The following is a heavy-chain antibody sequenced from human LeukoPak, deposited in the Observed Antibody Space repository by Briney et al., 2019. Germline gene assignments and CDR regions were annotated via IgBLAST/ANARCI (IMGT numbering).Heavy chain of an antibody. CDR1: GFTFSSYA. Sequence: GGSLRPSCAASGFTFSSYAMHWVRQAPGKGLEWVAVISYDGSNKYYADSVKGRFTISRDNSKNTLYLQMNSLRAEDTAVYYCARATSGSYIDYWGQGTLVTVSS. V-gene: IGHV3-30*04. D-gene: IGHD1-26*01. CDR2: ISYDGSNK. CDR3: ARATSGSYIDY. J-gene: IGHJ4*02.